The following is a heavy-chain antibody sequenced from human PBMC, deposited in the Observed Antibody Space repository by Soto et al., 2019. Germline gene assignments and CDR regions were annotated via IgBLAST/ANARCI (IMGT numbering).Heavy chain of an antibody. J-gene: IGHJ6*02. D-gene: IGHD3-10*01. CDR3: ARARRPPIPGVPYYYYYGMDV. Sequence: SETLSLTCAVYGGSFSGYYWSWIRQPPGKGLEWIGEINHSGSTNYNPSLKSRVTISVDTSKNQFSLKLSSVTAADTAVYYCARARRPPIPGVPYYYYYGMDVWGQGTTVTVSS. V-gene: IGHV4-34*01. CDR2: INHSGST. CDR1: GGSFSGYY.